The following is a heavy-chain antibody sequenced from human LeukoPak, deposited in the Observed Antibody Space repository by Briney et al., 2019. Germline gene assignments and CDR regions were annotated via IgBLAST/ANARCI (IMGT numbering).Heavy chain of an antibody. CDR2: INPNSGVT. J-gene: IGHJ5*02. CDR3: ARSPVVVPAAARGYNWFDP. Sequence: GASVRVSCKASGYTFTGYYMHWVRQAPGQGLEWMGWINPNSGVTNYAQKFQGRVTMTRDTSISTAYMELSRLRSDDTAVYYCARSPVVVPAAARGYNWFDPWGQGTLVTVSS. V-gene: IGHV1-2*02. D-gene: IGHD2-2*01. CDR1: GYTFTGYY.